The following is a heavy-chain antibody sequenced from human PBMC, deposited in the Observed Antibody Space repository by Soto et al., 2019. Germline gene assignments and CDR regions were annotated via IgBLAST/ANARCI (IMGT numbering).Heavy chain of an antibody. D-gene: IGHD2-2*02. CDR2: IIPIFGTA. J-gene: IGHJ4*02. CDR1: GGTFSSYA. CDR3: ARSAHCSSTSCYTGSAY. V-gene: IGHV1-69*13. Sequence: SVKVSCKASGGTFSSYAISWVRQAPGQGLEWMGGIIPIFGTANYAQKFQGRVTITADESTSTAYMELSSLRSEDTAVYYCARSAHCSSTSCYTGSAYWGQGTLVTVSS.